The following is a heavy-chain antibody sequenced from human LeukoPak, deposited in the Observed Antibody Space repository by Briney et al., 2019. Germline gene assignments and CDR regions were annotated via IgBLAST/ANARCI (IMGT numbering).Heavy chain of an antibody. CDR2: IIPIFGTA. V-gene: IGHV1-69*01. J-gene: IGHJ4*02. CDR3: ARFRNYYYDSSGYYFDY. D-gene: IGHD3-22*01. CDR1: GGTFSSYA. Sequence: SVKVSCKASGGTFSSYAISWVRQAPGQGLEWMGGIIPIFGTANYAQKFQGRVTITADESTSTAYMELSSLRSEDTAVYYCARFRNYYYDSSGYYFDYWGQGTLVTVSS.